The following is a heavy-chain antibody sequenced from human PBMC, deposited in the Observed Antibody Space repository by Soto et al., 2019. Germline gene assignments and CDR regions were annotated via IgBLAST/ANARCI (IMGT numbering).Heavy chain of an antibody. CDR2: INPKSGGT. J-gene: IGHJ6*02. Sequence: QVQLVQSGAEVKKPGASVKVSCKASGDTFTANYIHWVRQAPGQGFEWMGWINPKSGGTNYPQKFQGRVTMTRDTSLSTVYMTLTRLTSDDTAVYYCARGPPSSSVYYYYGVDVWGQGTTVTVSS. CDR1: GDTFTANY. D-gene: IGHD6-6*01. CDR3: ARGPPSSSVYYYYGVDV. V-gene: IGHV1-2*02.